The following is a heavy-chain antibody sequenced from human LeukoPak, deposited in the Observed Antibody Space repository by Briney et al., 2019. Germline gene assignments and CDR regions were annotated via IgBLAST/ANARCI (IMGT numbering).Heavy chain of an antibody. Sequence: SATLSLTCTVSGGSISSNYWSWIRQPPGKGLEWIGYIYYSGSTNYNPSLKSRVTISVDTSKNQFSLKLSSVTAADTAVYYCASFGGSGFDYWGQGTLVTVSS. V-gene: IGHV4-59*01. CDR3: ASFGGSGFDY. CDR2: IYYSGST. D-gene: IGHD4-23*01. J-gene: IGHJ4*02. CDR1: GGSISSNY.